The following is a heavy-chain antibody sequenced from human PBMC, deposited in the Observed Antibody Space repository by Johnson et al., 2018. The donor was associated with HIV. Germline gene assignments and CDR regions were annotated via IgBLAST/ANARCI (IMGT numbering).Heavy chain of an antibody. J-gene: IGHJ3*02. CDR2: IRYDGNDK. CDR1: GFSFSNYG. V-gene: IGHV3-30*02. Sequence: VQLVESGGGVVQPGGSLRLSCAASGFSFSNYGMHWVRQEPGKGLEWVAFIRYDGNDKYYADSVKGRFTISKDISKNTLYLQMDSLRPEDTAVYYCARGRKDIEAADGLDNDAFDMWGQGTMVSVSS. D-gene: IGHD5-12*01. CDR3: ARGRKDIEAADGLDNDAFDM.